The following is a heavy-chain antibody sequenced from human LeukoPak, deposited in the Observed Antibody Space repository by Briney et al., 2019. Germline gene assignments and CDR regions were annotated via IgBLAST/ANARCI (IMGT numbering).Heavy chain of an antibody. J-gene: IGHJ4*02. CDR3: ARVSNEHISFDY. CDR1: GGSFSGYY. Sequence: PSETLSLTCAVYGGSFSGYYWSWIRQPPGKGLEWIGEINHSGSTNYNPSLKSRVTISVDTSKNQFSLRLTSVTAADTAVYYCARVSNEHISFDYWGQGTLVTVSS. D-gene: IGHD1/OR15-1a*01. V-gene: IGHV4-34*01. CDR2: INHSGST.